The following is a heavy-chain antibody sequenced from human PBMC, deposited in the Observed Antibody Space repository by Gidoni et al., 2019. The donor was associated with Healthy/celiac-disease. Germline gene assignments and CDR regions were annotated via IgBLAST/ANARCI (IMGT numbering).Heavy chain of an antibody. CDR1: GFTFSSYS. J-gene: IGHJ4*02. V-gene: IGHV3-48*02. CDR3: ARDPAQRAVAGTSPLDY. Sequence: EVQLVESGGGLVQPGGSLRVSCAASGFTFSSYSMNWVRQAPGKGLEWVSYISSSSSTIYYADSVKGRFTISRDNAKNSLYLQMNSLRDEDTAVYYCARDPAQRAVAGTSPLDYWGQGTLVTVSS. D-gene: IGHD6-19*01. CDR2: ISSSSSTI.